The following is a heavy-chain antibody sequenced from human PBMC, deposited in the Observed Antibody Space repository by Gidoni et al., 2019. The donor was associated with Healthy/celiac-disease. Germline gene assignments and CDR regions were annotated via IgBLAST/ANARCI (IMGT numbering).Heavy chain of an antibody. J-gene: IGHJ6*02. V-gene: IGHV3-21*01. CDR3: ARDSHDYSNYRSRYYYGMDV. CDR1: ASTFSRYR. CDR2: ISSSSSYR. D-gene: IGHD4-4*01. Sequence: EVQLVESGGGLVKPGGSLRLSCAASASTFSRYRMNCVRQAPGKGLELVSSISSSSSYRYYADSVKGRFTIPRDNAKNSLYLQMNSLRAEDTAVYYCARDSHDYSNYRSRYYYGMDVWGQGTTVTVSS.